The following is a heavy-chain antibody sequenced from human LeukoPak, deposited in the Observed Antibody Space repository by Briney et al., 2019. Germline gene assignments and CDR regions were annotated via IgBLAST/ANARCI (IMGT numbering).Heavy chain of an antibody. D-gene: IGHD6-13*01. V-gene: IGHV3-23*01. J-gene: IGHJ4*02. CDR3: AKGGQIAAAGPGFDY. CDR2: ISGSGGST. Sequence: GGSLRLSCAASGFTFSSYAMSWVRQAPGKGLEWVSAISGSGGSTYYADAVKGRFTISRDNSKNTLYLQMNSLRAEDTAVYYCAKGGQIAAAGPGFDYWGQGTLVTVSS. CDR1: GFTFSSYA.